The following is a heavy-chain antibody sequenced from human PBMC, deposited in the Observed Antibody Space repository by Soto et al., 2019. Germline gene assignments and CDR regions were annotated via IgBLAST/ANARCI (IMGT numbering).Heavy chain of an antibody. CDR2: IWYDGSKK. J-gene: IGHJ6*02. Sequence: QVQLVESGGGVVQPGRSLRLSCAASGFTFSSYGMHWVRQAPGKGLEWVAVIWYDGSKKYYADSVKGRFTISRDNSKNTLYVQMNSLRAEDTAVYYCARDEAVANYYYGMDVWGQGTTVTVSS. CDR1: GFTFSSYG. D-gene: IGHD6-19*01. V-gene: IGHV3-33*01. CDR3: ARDEAVANYYYGMDV.